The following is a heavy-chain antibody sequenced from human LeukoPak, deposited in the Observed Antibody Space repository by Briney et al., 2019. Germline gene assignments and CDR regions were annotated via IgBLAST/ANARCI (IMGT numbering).Heavy chain of an antibody. CDR2: INHSGST. CDR3: ARGPLPYYYGSGSHKRPWGFDP. J-gene: IGHJ5*02. D-gene: IGHD3-10*01. Sequence: SETLSLTCAVYGGSFSGYYWSWIRQPPGKGLEWIGEINHSGSTNCNPSLKSRVTISVDTSKNQFSLKLSSVTAADTAVYYCARGPLPYYYGSGSHKRPWGFDPWGQGTLVTVSS. CDR1: GGSFSGYY. V-gene: IGHV4-34*01.